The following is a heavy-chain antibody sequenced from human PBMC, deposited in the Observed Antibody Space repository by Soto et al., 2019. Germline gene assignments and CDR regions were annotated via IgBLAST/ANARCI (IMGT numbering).Heavy chain of an antibody. J-gene: IGHJ4*02. CDR3: ARHTPAISISDH. V-gene: IGHV4-39*01. D-gene: IGHD2-15*01. Sequence: SETLSLTCTVSGGSISSSSYYWGWIRQPPGKGLEWIGSIYYSGNTYYNPSLKSRVTISVDTSKNQFSLKLSSVTAADTAAYYCARHTPAISISDHWGQGTLVTVSS. CDR1: GGSISSSSYY. CDR2: IYYSGNT.